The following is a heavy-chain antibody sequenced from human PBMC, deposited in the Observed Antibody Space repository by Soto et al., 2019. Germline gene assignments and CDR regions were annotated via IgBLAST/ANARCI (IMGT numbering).Heavy chain of an antibody. CDR3: ARDLDGSGSYYTDY. D-gene: IGHD3-10*01. Sequence: QVQLVQSGAEGKNPGTSVKVSCKTSGYTFTSAGISWVRQAPGQGLEWMGWISAYNGNTKYAQKVQGRVNMTTDTSTTTASMELRSLTSDDTAVYYCARDLDGSGSYYTDYWGQGTLFTVAA. CDR2: ISAYNGNT. V-gene: IGHV1-18*01. J-gene: IGHJ4*02. CDR1: GYTFTSAG.